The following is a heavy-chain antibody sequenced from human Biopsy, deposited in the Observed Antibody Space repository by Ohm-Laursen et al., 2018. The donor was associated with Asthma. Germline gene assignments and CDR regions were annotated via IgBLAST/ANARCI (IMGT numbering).Heavy chain of an antibody. V-gene: IGHV3-30*18. D-gene: IGHD1-26*01. Sequence: SLRLSCAASGFTFSNYGMHWVRQAPGKGLDWVAVISFDGSNKNYTDSVKGRFTISRDNSRNTLHLEMNGLRAEDTAVYFCAKEVFPGWELRRGPDSWGQGTLVTVSS. CDR2: ISFDGSNK. J-gene: IGHJ4*02. CDR3: AKEVFPGWELRRGPDS. CDR1: GFTFSNYG.